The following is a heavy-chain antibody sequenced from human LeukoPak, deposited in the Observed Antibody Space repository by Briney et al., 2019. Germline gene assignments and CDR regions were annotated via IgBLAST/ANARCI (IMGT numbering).Heavy chain of an antibody. Sequence: GESLKISCKGSGYSFTSYWIGWVRQMPGKGLEWMGIIYPGDSDTRYSPSFQGQVTISADKSISTAYLQWSSLKASDTAMYYCARQTGVRQWLVQNYYYYMDVWGKGTTVTVSS. CDR2: IYPGDSDT. V-gene: IGHV5-51*01. D-gene: IGHD6-19*01. J-gene: IGHJ6*03. CDR1: GYSFTSYW. CDR3: ARQTGVRQWLVQNYYYYMDV.